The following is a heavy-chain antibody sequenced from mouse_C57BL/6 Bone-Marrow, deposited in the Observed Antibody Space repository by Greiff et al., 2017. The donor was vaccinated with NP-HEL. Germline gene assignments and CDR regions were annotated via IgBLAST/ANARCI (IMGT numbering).Heavy chain of an antibody. J-gene: IGHJ2*01. D-gene: IGHD4-1*01. Sequence: EVKLMESGGGLVKPGGSLKLSCAASGFTFSDYGMHWVRQAPEKGLEWVAYISSGSSTIYYADTVKGRFTFSRDNAKNTLFLQMTSLRSEDTAMYYCASSLTGSFEYWGQGTTLTVSS. CDR2: ISSGSSTI. CDR1: GFTFSDYG. CDR3: ASSLTGSFEY. V-gene: IGHV5-17*01.